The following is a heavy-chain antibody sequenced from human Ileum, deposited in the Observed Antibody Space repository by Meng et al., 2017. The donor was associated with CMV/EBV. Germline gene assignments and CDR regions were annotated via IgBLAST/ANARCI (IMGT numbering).Heavy chain of an antibody. CDR1: GFTFSDYY. V-gene: IGHV3-72*01. CDR2: IKNRGNDYTT. CDR3: VRVGPRLNAFDPFDY. D-gene: IGHD2-2*01. Sequence: GGPLRLSCAASGFTFSDYYMDWVRQAPGKGLEWVGRIKNRGNDYTTEYVASVRGRFTISREDSTNSLYLQMSSLKTEDTAMYYCVRVGPRLNAFDPFDYWGQGTLVTVSS. J-gene: IGHJ4*02.